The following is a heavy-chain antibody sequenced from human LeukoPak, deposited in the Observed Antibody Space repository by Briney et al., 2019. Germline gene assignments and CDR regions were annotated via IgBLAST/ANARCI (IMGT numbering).Heavy chain of an antibody. Sequence: SVKVSCKGSGGTFSSYAISWVRQAPGQGLEWIGGTIPIFGTANYAQKFQGRVTITADESTSTAYMELSSLRSEDTAVYYCARANYYDFWSGQYYFDYWGQGTLVTVSS. D-gene: IGHD3-3*01. J-gene: IGHJ4*02. CDR1: GGTFSSYA. CDR3: ARANYYDFWSGQYYFDY. CDR2: TIPIFGTA. V-gene: IGHV1-69*13.